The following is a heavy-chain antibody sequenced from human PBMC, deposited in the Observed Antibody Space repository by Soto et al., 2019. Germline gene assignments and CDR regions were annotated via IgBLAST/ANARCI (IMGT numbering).Heavy chain of an antibody. J-gene: IGHJ4*02. Sequence: QSGGSLRLSCATSGFTFSNYGIHWVRQAPGKGLEWVAVKWFFASGGNEYYADSVKGRFAISRDDSKQTAYLEMKSLRAEDTAVYYCGRDPYSGARYYLDLSCPGTHVTVSS. D-gene: IGHD1-26*01. V-gene: IGHV3-33*01. CDR1: GFTFSNYG. CDR3: GRDPYSGARYYLDL. CDR2: KWFFASGGNE.